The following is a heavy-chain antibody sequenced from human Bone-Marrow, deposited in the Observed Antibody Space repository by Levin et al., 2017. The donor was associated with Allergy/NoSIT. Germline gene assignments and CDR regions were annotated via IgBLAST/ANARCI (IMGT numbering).Heavy chain of an antibody. CDR2: ITRSGTYI. CDR3: ARLGAARPAPYGMDV. CDR1: GFTFSTYS. V-gene: IGHV3-21*01. Sequence: GESLKISCAASGFTFSTYSMTWVRQAPGKGLEWVSSITRSGTYIYYTDSVKGRFTISRDNAKNSLYLQMNSLRAEDTAVHYCARLGAARPAPYGMDVWGQGTTVTVSS. D-gene: IGHD6-6*01. J-gene: IGHJ6*02.